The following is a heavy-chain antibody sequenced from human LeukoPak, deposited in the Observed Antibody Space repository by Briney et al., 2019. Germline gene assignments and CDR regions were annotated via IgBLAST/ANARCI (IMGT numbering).Heavy chain of an antibody. CDR1: GYTFTGYY. Sequence: ASVKVSCKASGYTFTGYYMHWVRQAPGQGLEWMGWINPNSGGTNYAQKFQGRVTMTRDTSISTAYMELSRLRSDDTAVYYCARVSGYSYAYYYYGMDVWGQGTTVTVSS. D-gene: IGHD5-18*01. J-gene: IGHJ6*02. CDR3: ARVSGYSYAYYYYGMDV. CDR2: INPNSGGT. V-gene: IGHV1-2*02.